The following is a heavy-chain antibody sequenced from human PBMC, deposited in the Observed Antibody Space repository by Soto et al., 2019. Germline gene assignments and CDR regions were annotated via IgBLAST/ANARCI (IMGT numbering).Heavy chain of an antibody. CDR1: GFTFDDYA. CDR3: AKDAITMVRGVISYYGMDV. J-gene: IGHJ6*02. CDR2: ISWNSGSI. V-gene: IGHV3-9*01. Sequence: EVQLVGSGGGLVQPGRSLRLSCAASGFTFDDYAMHWVRQAPGKGLEWVSGISWNSGSIGYADSVKGRFTISRDNAKNSLYLQMNSLRAEDTALYYCAKDAITMVRGVISYYGMDVWGQGTTVTVSS. D-gene: IGHD3-10*01.